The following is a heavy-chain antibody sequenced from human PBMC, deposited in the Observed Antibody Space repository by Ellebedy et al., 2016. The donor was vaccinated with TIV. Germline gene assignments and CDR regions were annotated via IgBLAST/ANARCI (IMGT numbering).Heavy chain of an antibody. CDR1: GGSISSYY. Sequence: MPSETLSLTCTVSGGSISSYYWGWIRQPTGQGREWIGRIYYSGRTYYNPSLKSRVTISVDTSKNKFSLKLSSVTAADTAVYYCARLGITMVRGVIGSWGQGTLVTGSS. J-gene: IGHJ5*02. V-gene: IGHV4-39*01. D-gene: IGHD3-10*01. CDR2: IYYSGRT. CDR3: ARLGITMVRGVIGS.